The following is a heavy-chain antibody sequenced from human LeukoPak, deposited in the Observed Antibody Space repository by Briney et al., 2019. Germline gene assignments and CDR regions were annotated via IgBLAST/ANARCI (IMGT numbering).Heavy chain of an antibody. CDR3: ARGGYYGSGNDFRFDP. Sequence: SETLSLTCTVSGYSISSDYYWGWIRQPPGKGLEWIGSFHHSGRTYYNPSLKSRVTISVDTSKNQFSLKLNSVTAADTAVYYCARGGYYGSGNDFRFDPWGQGTLVTVSS. D-gene: IGHD3-10*01. CDR2: FHHSGRT. V-gene: IGHV4-38-2*02. J-gene: IGHJ5*02. CDR1: GYSISSDYY.